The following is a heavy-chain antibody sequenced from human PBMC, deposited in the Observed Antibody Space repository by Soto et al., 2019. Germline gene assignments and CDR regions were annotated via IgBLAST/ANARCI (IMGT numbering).Heavy chain of an antibody. V-gene: IGHV1-69*13. D-gene: IGHD3-10*01. CDR2: IIPIFGTA. CDR1: GGTFSSYA. CDR3: ARDYWFGENYYGMDV. Sequence: GASVKVSCKASGGTFSSYAISWVRQAPGQGLEWMGGIIPIFGTANYAQKFQGRVTITADESTSTAYMELSSLRSEDTAVYYCARDYWFGENYYGMDVWGQGTTVTVSS. J-gene: IGHJ6*02.